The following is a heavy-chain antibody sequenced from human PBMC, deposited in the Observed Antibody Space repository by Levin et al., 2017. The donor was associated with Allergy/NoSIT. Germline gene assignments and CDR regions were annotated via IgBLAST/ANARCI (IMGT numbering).Heavy chain of an antibody. D-gene: IGHD3-16*01. CDR1: GFAVSSNY. V-gene: IGHV3-53*01. Sequence: GGSLRLSCVISGFAVSSNYMNWVRQAPGKGLEWVSVIYSGGSTYYADSVKGRFTISRDSSKNTLFLQMNSLRAEDTAVYYCARDDGAGGPFDYWGQGTLVTVSS. J-gene: IGHJ4*02. CDR3: ARDDGAGGPFDY. CDR2: IYSGGST.